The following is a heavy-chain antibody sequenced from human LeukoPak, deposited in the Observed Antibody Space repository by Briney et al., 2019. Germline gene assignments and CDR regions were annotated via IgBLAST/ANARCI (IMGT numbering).Heavy chain of an antibody. D-gene: IGHD3-10*01. CDR2: IKSKSDGGTT. J-gene: IGHJ5*02. CDR3: YASGRFP. Sequence: TSGGSLRLSCAASGLTFSNAWMTWVRQAPGKGLAWVSRIKSKSDGGTTDYAASVKGRFTTSRDDSKNTVYLQMNSLKIADTAVYSCYASGRFPWGQGTLVTVSS. V-gene: IGHV3-15*01. CDR1: GLTFSNAW.